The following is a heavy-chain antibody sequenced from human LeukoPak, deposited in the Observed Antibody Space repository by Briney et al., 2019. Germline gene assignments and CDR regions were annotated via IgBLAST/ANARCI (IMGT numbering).Heavy chain of an antibody. D-gene: IGHD1-26*01. J-gene: IGHJ4*02. Sequence: SVKVSCKASGGTFSSYAISWVRQAPGQGLEWMGRIIPILGIANYAQKFQGRVTFTADKSTSTAYMELSSLRSEDTAVYYCARDGVVGAFYYFDYWGQGTLVTVSS. CDR3: ARDGVVGAFYYFDY. CDR1: GGTFSSYA. CDR2: IIPILGIA. V-gene: IGHV1-69*04.